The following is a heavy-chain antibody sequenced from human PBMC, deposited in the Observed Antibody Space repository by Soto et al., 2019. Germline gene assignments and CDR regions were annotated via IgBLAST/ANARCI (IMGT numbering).Heavy chain of an antibody. Sequence: PGGSLRLSCAASGFTFSSYWMHWVRQAPGKGLVWVSRINIDGSSTSYADSVKGRFTISRDNSKNILYLYMNILRDDDTAVYHCVRGGGAYCGSDCIRAFEIWGQGTMVTVSS. CDR3: VRGGGAYCGSDCIRAFEI. D-gene: IGHD2-21*02. J-gene: IGHJ3*02. V-gene: IGHV3-74*01. CDR2: INIDGSST. CDR1: GFTFSSYW.